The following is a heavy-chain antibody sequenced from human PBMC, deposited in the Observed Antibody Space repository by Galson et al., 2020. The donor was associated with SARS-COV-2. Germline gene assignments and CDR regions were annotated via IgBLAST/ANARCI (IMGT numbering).Heavy chain of an antibody. CDR1: GGSISSYY. CDR3: ARDLPITMVGMVGWFDT. V-gene: IGHV4-4*07. J-gene: IGHJ5*02. Sequence: SETLSLTCTVSGGSISSYYWSWIRQPAGKGLEWIGRIYTSGSTNYNPSLKSRVTMSVDTSKNQFSLKLSSVTTADTAVYYCARDLPITMVGMVGWFDTWGQGTLVTVSS. CDR2: IYTSGST. D-gene: IGHD3-10*01.